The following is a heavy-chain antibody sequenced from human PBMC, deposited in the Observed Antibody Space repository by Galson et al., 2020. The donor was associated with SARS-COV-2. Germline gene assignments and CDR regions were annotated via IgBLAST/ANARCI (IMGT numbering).Heavy chain of an antibody. D-gene: IGHD2-21*01. V-gene: IGHV2-5*01. CDR3: AHSAELGDSLAVEGIVV. Sequence: SGPTLVKPTQTLTLTCTFSGFSLSTSGVGVGWIRQPPGKALEWLALIYWNDDKRYSPSLKSRLTITKYTSKNQVVLTMTNMDPVDTATYYCAHSAELGDSLAVEGIVVWGQGTTVTVSS. CDR1: GFSLSTSGVG. CDR2: IYWNDDK. J-gene: IGHJ6*02.